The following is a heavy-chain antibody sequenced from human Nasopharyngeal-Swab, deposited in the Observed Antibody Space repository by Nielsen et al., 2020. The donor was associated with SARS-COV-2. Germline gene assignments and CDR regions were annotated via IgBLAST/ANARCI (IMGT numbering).Heavy chain of an antibody. V-gene: IGHV3-23*01. CDR3: AKVYSYFDT. CDR1: GFTFSNSA. CDR2: ITGSGGGT. J-gene: IGHJ4*02. Sequence: GESLKISCAASGFTFSNSAMSWVRQFPGKGLEWVATITGSGGGTYSADSVKGRFTISRDNLKNTLYLQMSSLRADDTAVYYCAKVYSYFDTWGQGTLVTVSS. D-gene: IGHD2-15*01.